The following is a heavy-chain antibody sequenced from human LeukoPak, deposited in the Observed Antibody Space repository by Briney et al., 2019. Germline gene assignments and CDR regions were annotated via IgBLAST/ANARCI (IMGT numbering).Heavy chain of an antibody. CDR3: AKYLSGGGYSGYDFGYSYDRVSGY. CDR1: GFTFSSYA. V-gene: IGHV3-23*01. D-gene: IGHD5-12*01. CDR2: ISGSGDST. Sequence: GSLSLSCAASGFTFSSYAMSWVRQAPGKGLEWVSTISGSGDSTYYADSVKGRFTISRDNSKHTLYLQMSSLRAEDTAVYYCAKYLSGGGYSGYDFGYSYDRVSGYWGQGTLVTVSS. J-gene: IGHJ4*02.